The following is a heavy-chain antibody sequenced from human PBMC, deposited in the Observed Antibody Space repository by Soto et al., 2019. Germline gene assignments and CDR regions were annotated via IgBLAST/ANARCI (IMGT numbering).Heavy chain of an antibody. CDR3: AKENGYSSSWFEFDY. D-gene: IGHD6-13*01. CDR2: INAGNGNT. Sequence: GASVKVSCKASGYTFTSYAMHWVRQAPGQRLEWMGWINAGNGNTKYSQKFQGRVTITRDTSASTAYMELNSLRAEDTAVYYCAKENGYSSSWFEFDYWGQGTLVTV. J-gene: IGHJ4*02. CDR1: GYTFTSYA. V-gene: IGHV1-3*01.